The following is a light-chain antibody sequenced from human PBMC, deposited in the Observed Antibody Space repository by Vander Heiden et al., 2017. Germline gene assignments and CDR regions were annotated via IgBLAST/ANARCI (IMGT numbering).Light chain of an antibody. CDR1: QRISSW. CDR3: QQYNS. J-gene: IGKJ2*01. Sequence: DIPMTQSPSTLSASVGDRVTITCRASQRISSWLAWYQQKPGKAPKLLIYKASSLESGVPSRFSGSGSGTEFTLTISSLQPDDVATYYCQQYNSFGQGTKVEIK. V-gene: IGKV1-5*03. CDR2: KAS.